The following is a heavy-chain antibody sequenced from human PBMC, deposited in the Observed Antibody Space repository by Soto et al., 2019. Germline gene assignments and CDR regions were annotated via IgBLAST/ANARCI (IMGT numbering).Heavy chain of an antibody. CDR1: GYTFTNYA. CDR3: ARVSPSARTKGYYYYMDV. J-gene: IGHJ6*03. Sequence: QVQLVQSGAEVKKPGASVKVSCKASGYTFTNYAMHWVRQAPGQRLEWMGWINAGNGNTKYSQNFQGRVTITRDTSANIAYMELSSLRSEDTDVYYSARVSPSARTKGYYYYMDVWGQGTTVTVSS. CDR2: INAGNGNT. V-gene: IGHV1-3*01.